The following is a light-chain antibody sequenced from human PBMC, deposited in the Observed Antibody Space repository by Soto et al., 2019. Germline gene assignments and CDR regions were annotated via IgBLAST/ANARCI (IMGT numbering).Light chain of an antibody. V-gene: IGLV2-14*01. Sequence: QSALTQPASVSGSPGQSITFSCTGPSSDVGGYNYVSWYQQHPGKAPKLMIYDVSNRPSGVSNRFSGSKSGNTASLTISGLQAEDEADYYCSSYTSSSTLVVFGGGTKVTVL. CDR2: DVS. J-gene: IGLJ2*01. CDR1: SSDVGGYNY. CDR3: SSYTSSSTLVV.